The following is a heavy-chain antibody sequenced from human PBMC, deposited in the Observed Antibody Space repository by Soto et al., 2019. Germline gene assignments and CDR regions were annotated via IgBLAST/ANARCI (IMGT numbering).Heavy chain of an antibody. CDR2: ISGSGGST. J-gene: IGHJ4*02. Sequence: PGGSLRLSCAASGFTFSSYAMSWVRQAPGKGLEWVSAISGSGGSTYYADSVKGRFTISRDNSKNTLYLQMNSLRAEDTAVYYCAKALPGRVYYYDSSGYYFDYWGQGTLVTVSS. CDR3: AKALPGRVYYYDSSGYYFDY. D-gene: IGHD3-22*01. CDR1: GFTFSSYA. V-gene: IGHV3-23*01.